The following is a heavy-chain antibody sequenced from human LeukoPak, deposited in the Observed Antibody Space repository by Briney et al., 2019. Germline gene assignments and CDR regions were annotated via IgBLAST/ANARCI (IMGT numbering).Heavy chain of an antibody. CDR3: GRCTTAGTGWCNWFDP. D-gene: IGHD6-19*01. CDR2: VSGSGAGT. J-gene: IGHJ5*02. CDR1: GFTFSTYA. V-gene: IGHV3-23*01. Sequence: GGSLRLSCAASGFTFSTYAMSWVRQAPGKGLEWVAAVSGSGAGTYYADSVKGRFTISRDNSKTIMYLQMNSLRAEDTAIYYCGRCTTAGTGWCNWFDPWGQGTLATVSS.